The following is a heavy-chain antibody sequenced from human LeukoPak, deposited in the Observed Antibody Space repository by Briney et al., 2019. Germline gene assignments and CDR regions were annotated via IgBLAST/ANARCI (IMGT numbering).Heavy chain of an antibody. CDR3: AGGDCSGWYFDY. V-gene: IGHV3-20*04. D-gene: IGHD2-15*01. CDR1: GFTFEEHG. J-gene: IGHJ4*02. CDR2: INWNGGST. Sequence: PGGSLRLSCAASGFTFEEHGMSWVRQAPGKGLEWVSGINWNGGSTGYGESAKGRFTISRDNAKNSLYLQMNSLRAEDTALYYCAGGDCSGWYFDYWGQGILVTVSS.